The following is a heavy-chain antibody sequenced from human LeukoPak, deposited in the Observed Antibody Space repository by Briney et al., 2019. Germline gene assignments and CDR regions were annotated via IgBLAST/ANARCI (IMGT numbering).Heavy chain of an antibody. CDR3: ARGDSYGYDFYYYYYMDV. Sequence: PSETLSPTCAVYGGSFSGYYWSWIRQPPGKGLEWIGEINHSGSTNYNPSLKSRVTISVDTSKNQFSLKLSSVTAADTAVYYCARGDSYGYDFYYYYYMDVWGKGTTVTVSS. J-gene: IGHJ6*03. V-gene: IGHV4-34*01. D-gene: IGHD5-18*01. CDR1: GGSFSGYY. CDR2: INHSGST.